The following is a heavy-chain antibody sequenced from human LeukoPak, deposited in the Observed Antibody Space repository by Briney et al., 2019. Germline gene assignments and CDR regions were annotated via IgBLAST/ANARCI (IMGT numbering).Heavy chain of an antibody. CDR1: GGSISSYY. CDR2: IYYSGST. Sequence: SETLSLTCTVSGGSISSYYWSWIRQPPGRGLEWIGYIYYSGSTNYNPSLKSRVTISVDTSKNQFSLKLSSVTAADTAVYYCARHGDSSGYYYAIDYWGQGTLVTVSS. CDR3: ARHGDSSGYYYAIDY. J-gene: IGHJ4*02. D-gene: IGHD3-22*01. V-gene: IGHV4-59*08.